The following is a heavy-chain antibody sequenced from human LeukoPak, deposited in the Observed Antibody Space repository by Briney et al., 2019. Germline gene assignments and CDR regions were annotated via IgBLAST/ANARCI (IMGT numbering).Heavy chain of an antibody. CDR2: VFDSGRT. CDR3: TTIKRGNIFGYFDF. CDR1: GGSMTTHH. V-gene: IGHV4-59*11. D-gene: IGHD5-18*01. Sequence: NASETLSLTCTVSGGSMTTHHWNWIRQTPGKGLEWIGYVFDSGRTKENPSLKSRVTLSADTSKNQLSLRLSSVTAADTAVYYCTTIKRGNIFGYFDFWGQGILVTVSS. J-gene: IGHJ4*02.